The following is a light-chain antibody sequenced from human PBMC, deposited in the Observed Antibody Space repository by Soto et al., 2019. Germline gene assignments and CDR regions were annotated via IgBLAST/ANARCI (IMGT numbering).Light chain of an antibody. J-gene: IGLJ3*02. CDR2: EGS. CDR3: CSYAGSDTWV. Sequence: QSALTQPASVSGSPGQSITISCTGTSSDVGSYNFVSWYQQHPGKAPKLIIYEGSNRPSGISNRFSGSKSGNTASLTISGLQPDDEADYYCCSYAGSDTWVFGGGTKLTVL. V-gene: IGLV2-23*01. CDR1: SSDVGSYNF.